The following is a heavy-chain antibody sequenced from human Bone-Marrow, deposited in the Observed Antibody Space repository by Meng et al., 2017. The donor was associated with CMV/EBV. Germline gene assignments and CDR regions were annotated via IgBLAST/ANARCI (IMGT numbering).Heavy chain of an antibody. CDR3: AREKTGTTYENYYYYYGMDV. CDR1: GFTFSNYW. D-gene: IGHD1-7*01. V-gene: IGHV3-7*01. CDR2: IKQDGSEK. J-gene: IGHJ6*02. Sequence: GGSLRLSCAVSGFTFSNYWMSWVRQAPGKGLEWVANIKQDGSEKYYVDSVKGRFTISRDNAKNSLYLHMNNLRAEDTAVYYCAREKTGTTYENYYYYYGMDVWGQGTSVTVSS.